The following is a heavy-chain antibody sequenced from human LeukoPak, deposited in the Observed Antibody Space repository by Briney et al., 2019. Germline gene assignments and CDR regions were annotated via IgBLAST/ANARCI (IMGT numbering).Heavy chain of an antibody. CDR3: ARAYDSSGWYTYYFDY. V-gene: IGHV3-11*05. D-gene: IGHD6-19*01. Sequence: GGSLRLSCAASGFTVSSNYMSWVRQAPGKGLEWVSYISSSSSYTNYADSVKGRFTISRDNAKNSLYLQMNSLRAEDTAVYYCARAYDSSGWYTYYFDYWGQGTLVTVSS. J-gene: IGHJ4*02. CDR2: ISSSSSYT. CDR1: GFTVSSNY.